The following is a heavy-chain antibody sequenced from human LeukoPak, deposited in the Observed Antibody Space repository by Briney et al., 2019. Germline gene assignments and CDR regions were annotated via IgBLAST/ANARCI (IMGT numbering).Heavy chain of an antibody. J-gene: IGHJ5*02. CDR3: AQSLGSSNWIDNWFDP. Sequence: PSETLSLTCTVSGGSISSSSHSWGWIRQPPGKGLEWTGTIYYTGRTYYNPSLESRLTISVDTSKNQFSLKLTSVTAADTAIYYCAQSLGSSNWIDNWFDPWGQGTLVTVSS. V-gene: IGHV4-39*01. CDR2: IYYTGRT. CDR1: GGSISSSSHS. D-gene: IGHD6-13*01.